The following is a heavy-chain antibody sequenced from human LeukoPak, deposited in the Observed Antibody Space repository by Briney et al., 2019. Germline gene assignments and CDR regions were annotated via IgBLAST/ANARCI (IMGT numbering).Heavy chain of an antibody. CDR2: ISSSGSTI. CDR3: ARAYFYSNYAIDY. Sequence: GGSLRLSCAASGFTFSAYYMSWIRQAPGKGLEWGSYISSSGSTIYYADSVKGRFTISRENAKNSLYLQMNSLRAEDTAVYYCARAYFYSNYAIDYWGQGTLVTVSS. D-gene: IGHD4-11*01. V-gene: IGHV3-11*04. CDR1: GFTFSAYY. J-gene: IGHJ4*02.